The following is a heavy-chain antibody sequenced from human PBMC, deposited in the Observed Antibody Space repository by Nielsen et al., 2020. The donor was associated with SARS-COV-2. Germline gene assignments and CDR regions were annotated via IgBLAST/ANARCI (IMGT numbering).Heavy chain of an antibody. D-gene: IGHD3-9*01. Sequence: SETLSLTCTVSGGSISSGDYYWSWIRQPPGKGLEWIGYIYYSGSTYYNPSLKSRVTISVDTSKNQFSLKLSSVTAADTALYYCARGVYDILTGYSFDYWGQGTLVTVSS. V-gene: IGHV4-30-4*01. CDR3: ARGVYDILTGYSFDY. CDR1: GGSISSGDYY. CDR2: IYYSGST. J-gene: IGHJ4*02.